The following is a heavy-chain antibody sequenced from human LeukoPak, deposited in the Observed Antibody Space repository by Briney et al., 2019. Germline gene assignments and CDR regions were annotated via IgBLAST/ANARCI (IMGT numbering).Heavy chain of an antibody. CDR3: ARGFRLNTSWDS. D-gene: IGHD2-2*01. CDR1: GFTFSSNY. V-gene: IGHV3-53*01. CDR2: IYSGGST. J-gene: IGHJ5*01. Sequence: GGSLRLSCAASGFTFSSNYMSWVRQAPGKGLEWVSVIYSGGSTYYADSVKGRFTISRDNSKNTLYLQMNSLIAEDTAVYYCARGFRLNTSWDSWGQGTLVTVSS.